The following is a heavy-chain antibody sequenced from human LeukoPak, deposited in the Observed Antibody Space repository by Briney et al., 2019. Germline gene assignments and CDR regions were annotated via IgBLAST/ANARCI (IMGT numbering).Heavy chain of an antibody. CDR3: ARGHAGPPGDYYYYMDV. D-gene: IGHD1-1*01. J-gene: IGHJ6*03. CDR1: GGSFSGYY. CDR2: INHSGST. V-gene: IGHV4-34*01. Sequence: SETLSLTCAVYGGSFSGYYWSWTRQPPGKGLEWIGEINHSGSTNYNPSLKSRVTISVDTSKNQFSLKLSSVTAADTAVYYCARGHAGPPGDYYYYMDVWGKGTTVIVSS.